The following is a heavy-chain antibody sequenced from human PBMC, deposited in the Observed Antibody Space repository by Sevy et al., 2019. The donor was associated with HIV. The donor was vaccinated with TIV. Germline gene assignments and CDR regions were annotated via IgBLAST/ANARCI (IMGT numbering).Heavy chain of an antibody. CDR2: ISWNSGSI. D-gene: IGHD1-26*01. Sequence: GGSLRLSCAASGFTFDDYAMHWVRQAPGKGLEWVSGISWNSGSIGYADSVEGRFTISRDNAKNSLYLQMNSLRAEDTALYYCAKDLSGSYADDAFDIWGQGTMVTVSS. CDR1: GFTFDDYA. J-gene: IGHJ3*02. CDR3: AKDLSGSYADDAFDI. V-gene: IGHV3-9*01.